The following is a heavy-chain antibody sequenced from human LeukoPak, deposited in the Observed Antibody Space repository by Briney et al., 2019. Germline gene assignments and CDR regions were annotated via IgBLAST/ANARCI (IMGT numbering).Heavy chain of an antibody. CDR3: ARGGGLPTTSDC. CDR2: IYYSGST. V-gene: IGHV4-61*01. Sequence: SDTLSLTRTASGGSVSIGSYYWSWIRQPPGKGLEWIGYIYYSGSTNYNPPLKSRVTISVDTSKNQFSLKLSAVAAADTAVYYCARGGGLPTTSDCWGQGTLVTVSS. J-gene: IGHJ4*02. CDR1: GGSVSIGSYY. D-gene: IGHD1-14*01.